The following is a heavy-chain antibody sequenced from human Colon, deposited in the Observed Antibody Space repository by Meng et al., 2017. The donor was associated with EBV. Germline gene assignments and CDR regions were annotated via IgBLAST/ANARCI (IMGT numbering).Heavy chain of an antibody. CDR1: GDSVATGRYY. CDR3: ARVSGRSFDP. V-gene: IGHV4-61*01. J-gene: IGHJ5*02. Sequence: QGQHKEWGPRLVKPSETLSLPCPVSGDSVATGRYYWSWIRQPPGKGLEWIAYIYYIGGTNYNPSLKSRLTISLDTSKNQFSLSLRSVTAADTAVYYCARVSGRSFDPWGQGTLVTVSS. D-gene: IGHD3-10*01. CDR2: IYYIGGT.